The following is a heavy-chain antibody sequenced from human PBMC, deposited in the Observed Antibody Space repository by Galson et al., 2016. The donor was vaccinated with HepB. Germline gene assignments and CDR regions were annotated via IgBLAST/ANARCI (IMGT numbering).Heavy chain of an antibody. J-gene: IGHJ4*02. CDR3: ARVGYCSSTTCRQAYDY. CDR2: TRNKANSYAT. V-gene: IGHV3-72*01. CDR1: GFTFSDRY. D-gene: IGHD2-2*01. Sequence: SLRLSCAASGFTFSDRYMDWVRQAPGKGLEWVGRTRNKANSYATEYAASVKGRFTISRDDSKNSLYLQMNSLKIEDTAVYYCARVGYCSSTTCRQAYDYWGQGTLVTVSS.